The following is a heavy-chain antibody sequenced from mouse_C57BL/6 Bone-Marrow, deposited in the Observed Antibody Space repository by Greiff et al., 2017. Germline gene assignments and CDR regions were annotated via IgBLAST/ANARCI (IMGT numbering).Heavy chain of an antibody. CDR1: GYTFTSYW. D-gene: IGHD2-1*01. V-gene: IGHV1-72*01. J-gene: IGHJ1*03. CDR3: ARSNGNYGCWYFDV. Sequence: QVQLLQPGAELVKPGASVKLSCKASGYTFTSYWMHWVKQRPGRGLEWIGRIVPSSGGTKYNEKFKSKATLTVDKPSSTAYMQLSSLPSEDSAVYYCARSNGNYGCWYFDVWGTGTTVTVSS. CDR2: IVPSSGGT.